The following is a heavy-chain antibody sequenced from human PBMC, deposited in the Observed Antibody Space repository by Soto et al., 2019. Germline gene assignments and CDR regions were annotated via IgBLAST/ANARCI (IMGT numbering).Heavy chain of an antibody. CDR3: VGSGYSPFDY. CDR1: GGSISSGGYS. D-gene: IGHD3-22*01. CDR2: MYYSGST. V-gene: IGHV4-30-2*03. Sequence: SETLSLTCAVSGGSISSGGYSWSWIRQPPGKGLEWIGSMYYSGSTYYNPSLKSRVTISVDTSKNQFSLKLSSVTAADTAVYYCVGSGYSPFDYWGQGTLVTVSS. J-gene: IGHJ4*02.